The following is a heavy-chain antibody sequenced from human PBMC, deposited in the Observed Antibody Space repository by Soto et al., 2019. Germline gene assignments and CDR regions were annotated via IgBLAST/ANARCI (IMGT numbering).Heavy chain of an antibody. CDR3: ARDRIVGATGMDY. Sequence: QVQLVESGGGVVQPGRSLRLSCAASGFTFSSYGMHWVRQAPGKGLEWVAVIWYDGSNKYYADSVKGRLTISRDNSKNTLYLQMNSLRAEDTAVYYCARDRIVGATGMDYWGQGTLVTVSS. D-gene: IGHD1-26*01. CDR2: IWYDGSNK. J-gene: IGHJ4*02. V-gene: IGHV3-33*01. CDR1: GFTFSSYG.